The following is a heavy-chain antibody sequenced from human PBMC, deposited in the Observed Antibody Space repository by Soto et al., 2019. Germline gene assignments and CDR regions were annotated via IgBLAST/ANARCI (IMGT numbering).Heavy chain of an antibody. Sequence: QVHLEQSGAEVKKPGSSVKVSCKASGGTFRTAAISWVRQAPGQGLEWLGGTMPVFRTPDYAQKFQGRVTITADESPSSADXELSGLRSDDTAVYYCARDNDRPQLGGNYYYILDVWGQGTTITVSS. CDR3: ARDNDRPQLGGNYYYILDV. J-gene: IGHJ6*02. CDR1: GGTFRTAA. CDR2: TMPVFRTP. D-gene: IGHD2-8*01. V-gene: IGHV1-69*12.